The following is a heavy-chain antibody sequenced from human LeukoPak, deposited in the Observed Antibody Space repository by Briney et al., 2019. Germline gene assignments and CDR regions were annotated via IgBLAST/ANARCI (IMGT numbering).Heavy chain of an antibody. CDR1: GFRFSDFY. CDR3: AREVGSSRAFDI. D-gene: IGHD2-15*01. CDR2: FDRGRDGK. V-gene: IGHV3-11*05. J-gene: IGHJ3*02. Sequence: PGESLRLSCAGSGFRFSDFYMAWMRQTPGKGLQRVSFFDRGRDGKGHADSVKGRFTISRDTDKNSLSLLMSSLTGEDTAVYYCAREVGSSRAFDIWGQGTMVTVSS.